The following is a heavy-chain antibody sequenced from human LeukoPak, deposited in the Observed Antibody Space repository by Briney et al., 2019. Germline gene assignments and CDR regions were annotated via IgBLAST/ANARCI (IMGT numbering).Heavy chain of an antibody. CDR3: ARAYGSGSYYNYVNFDY. CDR1: GYTFTGYY. D-gene: IGHD3-10*01. J-gene: IGHJ4*02. CDR2: INPNSGGT. Sequence: ASVKVSCKASGYTFTGYYMHWVRQAPGQGLEWMGWINPNSGGTNYAQKFQGRVTMTRDTSISTAYMELSRLRSDDTAVYYCARAYGSGSYYNYVNFDYWGQGILVTVSS. V-gene: IGHV1-2*02.